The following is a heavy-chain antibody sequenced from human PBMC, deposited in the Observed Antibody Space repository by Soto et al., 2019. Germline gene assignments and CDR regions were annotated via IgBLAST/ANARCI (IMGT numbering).Heavy chain of an antibody. CDR1: GGTFSSYA. D-gene: IGHD1-20*01. Sequence: SVKVSCKASGGTFSSYAISWVRQAPGQGLEWMGGIIPTFGTANYAQKFQGRVTITADKSTSTAYMELSSLRSEDTAAYYCARGLITGNKYYFDYWGQGTLVTVFS. CDR2: IIPTFGTA. CDR3: ARGLITGNKYYFDY. V-gene: IGHV1-69*06. J-gene: IGHJ4*02.